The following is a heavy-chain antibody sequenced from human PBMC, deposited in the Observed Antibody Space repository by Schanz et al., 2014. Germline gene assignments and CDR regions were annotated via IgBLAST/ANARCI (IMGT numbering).Heavy chain of an antibody. Sequence: MQLVESGGGLVQPGGSLRLSCTASGFTFSDYWMSWVRQAPGKGLEWVSYVSRSTPDIYYADSVKGRFTISRDNAKRSLFLQMNSLRVEDTAVYFCVSQTGSPNYWGQGTLVTVSS. CDR3: VSQTGSPNY. J-gene: IGHJ4*02. D-gene: IGHD6-13*01. CDR2: VSRSTPDI. V-gene: IGHV3-48*04. CDR1: GFTFSDYW.